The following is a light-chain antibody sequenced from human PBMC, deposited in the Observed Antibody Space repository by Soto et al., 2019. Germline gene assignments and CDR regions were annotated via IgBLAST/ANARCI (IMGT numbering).Light chain of an antibody. V-gene: IGKV1-5*03. CDR3: QHYNSYPWT. Sequence: DIQMTQSPATLSASEGDRGTITCRASQSIGNWLAWYQQKAGKDPNVLMYKAATIGSGISARLSGSGSGTEFTVTISSLQPEDFTTYYCQHYNSYPWTFGQGTKVDSK. CDR2: KAA. J-gene: IGKJ1*01. CDR1: QSIGNW.